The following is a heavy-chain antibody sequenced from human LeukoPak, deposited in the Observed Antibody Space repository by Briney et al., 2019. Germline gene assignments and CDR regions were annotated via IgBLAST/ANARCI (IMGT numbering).Heavy chain of an antibody. CDR3: ARRPRYSSGWYYFDS. CDR2: IYHSGST. D-gene: IGHD6-19*01. CDR1: GGSISSGGYS. J-gene: IGHJ4*02. Sequence: SQTLSLTCAVSGGSISSGGYSWSWIRQPPGKGLEWIGYIYHSGSTYYNPSLKSRVTISVDRSKNQFSLKLSSVTAADTAVYYCARRPRYSSGWYYFDSWGQGTLVTVSS. V-gene: IGHV4-30-2*01.